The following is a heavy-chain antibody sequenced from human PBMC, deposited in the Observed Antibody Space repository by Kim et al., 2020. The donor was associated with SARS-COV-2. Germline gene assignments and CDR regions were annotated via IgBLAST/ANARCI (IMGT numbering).Heavy chain of an antibody. Sequence: GGSLRLSCAASGFTFSNAWMSWVRQAPGKGLEWVGRIKSKTDGGTTDYAAPVKGRFTISRDDSKNTLYLQMNSLKTEDTAVYYCTRPDSSGRYGYWGQGTLVTVSS. J-gene: IGHJ4*02. V-gene: IGHV3-15*01. D-gene: IGHD6-19*01. CDR2: IKSKTDGGTT. CDR3: TRPDSSGRYGY. CDR1: GFTFSNAW.